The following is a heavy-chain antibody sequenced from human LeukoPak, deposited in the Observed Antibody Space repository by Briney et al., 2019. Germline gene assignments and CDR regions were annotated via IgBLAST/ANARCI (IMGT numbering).Heavy chain of an antibody. CDR1: GFTFSGSA. J-gene: IGHJ4*02. CDR3: TLLHNGY. V-gene: IGHV3-73*01. CDR2: IRSKANNYAT. D-gene: IGHD1-14*01. Sequence: GGSLRLSCVASGFTFSGSAMQWVRRTPGKGLEWVGRIRSKANNYATAYSSSVKGRFTVSRDDSKNTTYLQMNSLKAEDTAVYYCTLLHNGYWGQGTLVTVSS.